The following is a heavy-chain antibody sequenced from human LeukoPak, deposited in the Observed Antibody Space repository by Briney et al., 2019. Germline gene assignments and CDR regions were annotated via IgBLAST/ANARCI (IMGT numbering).Heavy chain of an antibody. CDR1: GVSISSSY. D-gene: IGHD3-22*01. J-gene: IGHJ5*02. CDR2: IYYSGNT. V-gene: IGHV4-59*01. Sequence: SETLSLTCSVSGVSISSSYWSWIRQPPGKGPEWIGYIYYSGNTNYNPFLKSRVTISVDTSKNQFSLKLSSVTAADTAVYYCARALNYYDSSAFDPWGQGTLVTVSS. CDR3: ARALNYYDSSAFDP.